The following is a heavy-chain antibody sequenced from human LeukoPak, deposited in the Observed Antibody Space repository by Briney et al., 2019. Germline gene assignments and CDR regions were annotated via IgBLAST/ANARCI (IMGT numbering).Heavy chain of an antibody. CDR2: INHSGST. D-gene: IGHD2-15*01. CDR1: GGSFSGYY. J-gene: IGHJ3*02. CDR3: ARVGAGYCSGGSCYLDAFDI. Sequence: SETLSLTCAVYGGSFSGYYWSWIRQPPGKGLEWIGEINHSGSTNYNPSLKSRVTISVDRSKNQFSLKLSSVTAADTAVYYCARVGAGYCSGGSCYLDAFDIWGQGTMVTVSS. V-gene: IGHV4-34*01.